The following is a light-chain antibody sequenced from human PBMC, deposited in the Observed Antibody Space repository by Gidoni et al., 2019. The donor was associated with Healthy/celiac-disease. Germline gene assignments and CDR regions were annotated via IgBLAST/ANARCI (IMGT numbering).Light chain of an antibody. Sequence: ELVLPPSPGTLSLSPGERATLSCRASQSVSSSYLAWYQQKPGQAPRLLIYGASSRATGIPDRFSGSGSGTDFTLTISRLEPEDFAVYYCQQYGSSGTFXPXTKVDIK. CDR3: QQYGSSGT. CDR1: QSVSSSY. CDR2: GAS. V-gene: IGKV3-20*01. J-gene: IGKJ3*01.